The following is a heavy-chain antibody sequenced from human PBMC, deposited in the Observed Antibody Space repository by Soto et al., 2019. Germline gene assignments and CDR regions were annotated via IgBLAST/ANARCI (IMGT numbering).Heavy chain of an antibody. CDR2: LYSGGYT. J-gene: IGHJ2*01. CDR3: ARVPTPDDGDWYFDL. D-gene: IGHD4-17*01. V-gene: IGHV3-53*01. Sequence: VQLVESGGGLIQPGGSLRVSCAVSGLSVRSNYMSWVRQAPGKGLEWVSVLYSGGYTYYADSVKGRFTISRDNSKNTLYLQMNNLRAEDTAMYYCARVPTPDDGDWYFDLWGRGTLVSVSS. CDR1: GLSVRSNY.